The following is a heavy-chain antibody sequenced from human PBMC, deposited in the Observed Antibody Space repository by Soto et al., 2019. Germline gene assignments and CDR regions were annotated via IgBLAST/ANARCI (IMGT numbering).Heavy chain of an antibody. Sequence: ETLSLTCTVSGGSISSYYWSWIRQPPGKGLEWIGFIYYSGSTNYNPSLKSRVTISLDTSKNQFSLKLSSVTAADTAVYYCARAKAPLYSSSWYWFDPWGQGTLVTVSS. D-gene: IGHD6-13*01. CDR3: ARAKAPLYSSSWYWFDP. V-gene: IGHV4-59*08. J-gene: IGHJ5*02. CDR2: IYYSGST. CDR1: GGSISSYY.